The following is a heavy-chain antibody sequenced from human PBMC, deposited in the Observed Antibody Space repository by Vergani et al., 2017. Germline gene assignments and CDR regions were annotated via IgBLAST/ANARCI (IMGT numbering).Heavy chain of an antibody. V-gene: IGHV1-3*01. D-gene: IGHD2-2*01. CDR3: ARFYDCSSTSCYADNWFDP. CDR2: INAGNGNT. CDR1: GYTFTSYA. Sequence: QVQLVQSGAEVKKPGASVTVSCKASGYTFTSYAMHWVRQAPGQRLEWMGWINAGNGNTKYSQKLQGRVTMTTDTSTSTAYMELRSLRSDDTAVYYCARFYDCSSTSCYADNWFDPWGQGTLVTVSS. J-gene: IGHJ5*02.